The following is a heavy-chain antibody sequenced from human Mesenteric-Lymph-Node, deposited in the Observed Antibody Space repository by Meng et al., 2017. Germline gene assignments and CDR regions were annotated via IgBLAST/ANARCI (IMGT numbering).Heavy chain of an antibody. CDR2: ISSNGGST. CDR3: ASLVPEKYYYYGMDV. D-gene: IGHD6-13*01. V-gene: IGHV3-64*01. J-gene: IGHJ6*02. Sequence: GESLKISCAASGFTFSSYAMSWVRQAPGKGLEYVSTISSNGGSTYYANSVKGRFTISRDNAKNSLYLQMNSLRAEDTAVYYCASLVPEKYYYYGMDVWGQGTTVTVSS. CDR1: GFTFSSYA.